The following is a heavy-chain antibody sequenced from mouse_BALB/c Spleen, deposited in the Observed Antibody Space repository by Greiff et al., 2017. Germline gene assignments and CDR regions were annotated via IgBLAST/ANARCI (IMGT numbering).Heavy chain of an antibody. D-gene: IGHD1-1*01. CDR2: IWSGGST. V-gene: IGHV2-2*02. CDR3: ARRGATSPYYAMDY. J-gene: IGHJ4*01. CDR1: GFSLTSYG. Sequence: VQLQQSGPGLVQPSQSLSITCTVSGFSLTSYGVHWVRQSPGKGLEWLGVIWSGGSTDYNAAFISRLSISKDNSKSQVFFKMNSLQANDTAIYYCARRGATSPYYAMDYWGQGTSVTVSS.